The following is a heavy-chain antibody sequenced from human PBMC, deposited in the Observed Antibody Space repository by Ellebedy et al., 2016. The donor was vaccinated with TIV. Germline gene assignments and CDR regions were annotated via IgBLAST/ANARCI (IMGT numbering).Heavy chain of an antibody. J-gene: IGHJ6*02. CDR2: ISYDGSNK. V-gene: IGHV3-30*18. Sequence: GESLKISXAASGFTFSSYGMHWVRQAPGKGLEWVAVISYDGSNKYYADSVKGRFTISRDNSKNTLYLQMNSLRAEDTAVYYCAKGYGDYYYYGMDVWGQGTTVTVSS. CDR3: AKGYGDYYYYGMDV. D-gene: IGHD4-17*01. CDR1: GFTFSSYG.